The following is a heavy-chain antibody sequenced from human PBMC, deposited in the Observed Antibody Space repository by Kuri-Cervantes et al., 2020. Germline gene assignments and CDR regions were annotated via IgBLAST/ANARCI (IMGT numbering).Heavy chain of an antibody. CDR3: ARVAGGATLNAAY. CDR1: GFTFSSYD. V-gene: IGHV3-23*01. D-gene: IGHD1-26*01. Sequence: GGSLRLSCVASGFTFSSYDIVWVRRAPGKGLEWVSGITGISVTYYADSVKGRFTISRDNSKNTAYLQMNSLRAEDTAVYYCARVAGGATLNAAYWGQGTLVTVSS. J-gene: IGHJ4*02. CDR2: ITGISVT.